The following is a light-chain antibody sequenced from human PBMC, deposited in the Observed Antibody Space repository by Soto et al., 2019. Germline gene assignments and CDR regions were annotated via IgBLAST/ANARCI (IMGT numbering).Light chain of an antibody. Sequence: EIVLTQSPGTLSLSPGERATLSCRASQSVSSSYLAWYQQKPGQAPRLLIYGGSSRATGIPDRFSGSGSGTDFTLTISRLEPEDFAVYYGQQYGSSPPWTFGQGTTVAIK. CDR1: QSVSSSY. V-gene: IGKV3-20*01. J-gene: IGKJ1*01. CDR2: GGS. CDR3: QQYGSSPPWT.